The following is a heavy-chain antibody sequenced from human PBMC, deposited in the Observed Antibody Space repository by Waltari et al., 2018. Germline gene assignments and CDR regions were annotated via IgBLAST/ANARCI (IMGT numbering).Heavy chain of an antibody. Sequence: QVQLVESGGGVVRPGRSLRLSCAASGFTFSSYAMHWVRQAPGKGLDWGAVISYDGSNKYYAASVKGRFTISRDNSKNTLYLQMNSLRAEDTAVYYCARDFLSLVPWFDPWGQGTLVTVSS. CDR2: ISYDGSNK. V-gene: IGHV3-30*01. D-gene: IGHD6-13*01. CDR1: GFTFSSYA. J-gene: IGHJ5*02. CDR3: ARDFLSLVPWFDP.